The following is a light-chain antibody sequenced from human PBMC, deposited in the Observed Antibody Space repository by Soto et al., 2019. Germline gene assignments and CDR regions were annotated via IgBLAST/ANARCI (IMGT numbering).Light chain of an antibody. CDR2: AVS. Sequence: SVLTQPASVSGSLGQSITISCTGTGSDVGSYKYVSWYQQHPGKAPKRIIFAVSNRPSGVSDRFSGSKSGNTASLTISGLQAEDEADYFCSSYTSISSLGIFGTGTKLNVL. CDR1: GSDVGSYKY. J-gene: IGLJ1*01. CDR3: SSYTSISSLGI. V-gene: IGLV2-14*01.